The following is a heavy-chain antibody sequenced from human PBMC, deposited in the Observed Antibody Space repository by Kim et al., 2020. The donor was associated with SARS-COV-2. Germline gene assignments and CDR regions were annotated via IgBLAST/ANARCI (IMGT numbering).Heavy chain of an antibody. V-gene: IGHV3-30-3*01. J-gene: IGHJ4*02. D-gene: IGHD6-25*01. CDR3: VRDPAGETRLDY. CDR2: ITYDGTNK. CDR1: GFTFSTYA. Sequence: GGSLRLSCAASGFTFSTYAMQWVRQAPGEGLEWVAAITYDGTNKYYADFVKGRFTSSRDNSKNTLYLQMNSLRPEDTAVYYCVRDPAGETRLDYWGQGTLVNVSS.